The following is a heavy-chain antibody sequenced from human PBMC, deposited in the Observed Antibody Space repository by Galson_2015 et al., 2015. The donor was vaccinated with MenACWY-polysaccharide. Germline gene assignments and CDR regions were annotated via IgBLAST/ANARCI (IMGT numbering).Heavy chain of an antibody. D-gene: IGHD2-15*01. CDR2: ITGDGSDT. CDR3: ARVGVCSGGSCYKMFDV. V-gene: IGHV3-74*01. J-gene: IGHJ3*01. Sequence: SLRLSCAASGFTFSNYIMHWVRQAPGKGLAWVSRITGDGSDTRYAGSVKGRFTISRDNARNTLYLQMNSLRDEDTAVYYCARVGVCSGGSCYKMFDVWGQGTMVTVSS. CDR1: GFTFSNYI.